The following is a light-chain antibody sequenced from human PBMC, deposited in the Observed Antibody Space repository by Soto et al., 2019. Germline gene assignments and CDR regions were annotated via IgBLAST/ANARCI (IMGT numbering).Light chain of an antibody. CDR1: TGAVTSNHH. J-gene: IGLJ2*01. CDR3: LFSYNAARV. CDR2: DTS. V-gene: IGLV7-46*01. Sequence: HAVVTQEPSLTVSPGGTVTLTCGSSTGAVTSNHHPYWFQQKAGQAPRTLIYDTSNKHSWTPARFSGSLLGDKAALTLSGAQPEDEAQYYCLFSYNAARVFGGGTKLTVL.